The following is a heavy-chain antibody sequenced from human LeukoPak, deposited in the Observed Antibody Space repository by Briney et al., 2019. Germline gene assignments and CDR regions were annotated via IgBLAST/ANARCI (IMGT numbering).Heavy chain of an antibody. Sequence: SVKVSCKASGGTFSSYAISWVRQAPGQGLEWMGGIIPIFGTANYAQKFQGRVTITTDESTSTAYMELSSLRSEDTAVYYCARVAFVPPRAYYYYMDFWGKGTTVTVSS. CDR1: GGTFSSYA. V-gene: IGHV1-69*05. J-gene: IGHJ6*03. CDR3: ARVAFVPPRAYYYYMDF. D-gene: IGHD3-3*02. CDR2: IIPIFGTA.